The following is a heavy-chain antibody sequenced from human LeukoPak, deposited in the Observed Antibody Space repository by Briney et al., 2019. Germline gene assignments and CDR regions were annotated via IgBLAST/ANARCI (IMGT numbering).Heavy chain of an antibody. CDR1: GFIFSDYA. CDR3: AKRGVVIRVILVGFHKEAYYFDS. D-gene: IGHD3-22*01. Sequence: GGSLRLSCAASGFIFSDYAMTWVRQAPGKGLEWVSSISGRGTHIYYADSVKGRFTISRDNPKNTLYLQMNSLRAEDTAVYFCAKRGVVIRVILVGFHKEAYYFDSWGQGALVTVSS. CDR2: ISGRGTHI. J-gene: IGHJ4*02. V-gene: IGHV3-23*01.